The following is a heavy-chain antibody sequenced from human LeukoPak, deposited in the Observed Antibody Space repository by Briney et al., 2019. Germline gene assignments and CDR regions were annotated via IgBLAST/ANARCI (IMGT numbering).Heavy chain of an antibody. V-gene: IGHV3-33*01. CDR1: GFTFSSYG. D-gene: IGHD2-15*01. J-gene: IGHJ4*02. CDR2: IWYDGSNK. CDR3: ARETYCSGGGCYSDY. Sequence: GGSLRLSCAASGFTFSSYGMHWVRQAPGKGLEWVAVIWYDGSNKYYADSVKGRFTISRDNSKNTLYLQMKSLRAEDTAVYYCARETYCSGGGCYSDYWGQGTLVTVSS.